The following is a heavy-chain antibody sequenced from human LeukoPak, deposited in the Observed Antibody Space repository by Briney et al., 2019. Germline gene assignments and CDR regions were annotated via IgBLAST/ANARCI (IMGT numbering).Heavy chain of an antibody. Sequence: SETLSLTCTVSGGSIRSYYWSWIRQPAGGGLQWIGRIYASGSTTYNPTLKSRVTMSLDTSKTQFSLRLTSVTAADTAVYYCAREVTVTTFRSGSNWFDPWGQGTLVTVSS. J-gene: IGHJ5*02. CDR3: AREVTVTTFRSGSNWFDP. D-gene: IGHD4-17*01. CDR2: IYASGST. CDR1: GGSIRSYY. V-gene: IGHV4-4*07.